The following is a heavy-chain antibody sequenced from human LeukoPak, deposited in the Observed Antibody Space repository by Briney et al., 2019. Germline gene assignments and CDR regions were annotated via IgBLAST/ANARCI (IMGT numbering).Heavy chain of an antibody. CDR2: ISGSGGST. V-gene: IGHV3-23*01. D-gene: IGHD6-13*01. CDR3: AKDGIAAAGLEYYMDV. Sequence: GGSLRLSCAASGFTFSSYAMSWVRQAPGKGLEWVSAISGSGGSTYYADSVKGRFTISRDNSKNTLYLQMNSLRAEDTAVYYCAKDGIAAAGLEYYMDVWGKGTTVTVSS. CDR1: GFTFSSYA. J-gene: IGHJ6*03.